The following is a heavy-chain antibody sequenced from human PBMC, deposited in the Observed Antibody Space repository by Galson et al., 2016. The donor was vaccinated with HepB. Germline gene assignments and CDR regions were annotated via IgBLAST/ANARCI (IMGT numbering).Heavy chain of an antibody. CDR2: IYHSGNT. CDR1: GGSISGYF. D-gene: IGHD6-19*01. J-gene: IGHJ4*02. V-gene: IGHV4-59*01. Sequence: SETLSLTCNVSGGSISGYFWNWIRQPPGKGLEWIGNIYHSGNTNYNPSPKSRVAMSIDTSKNQFSLNLRSVTAADTAVYYCARESTSGWRYYYLDYWGQGTLVTVSS. CDR3: ARESTSGWRYYYLDY.